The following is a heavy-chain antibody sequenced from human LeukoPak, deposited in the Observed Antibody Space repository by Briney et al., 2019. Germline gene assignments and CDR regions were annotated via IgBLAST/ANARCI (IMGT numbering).Heavy chain of an antibody. CDR2: ISAYNGNT. J-gene: IGHJ6*02. CDR3: ARSCGGDCYTPLLRYGMDV. CDR1: GYTFTSYG. V-gene: IGHV1-18*01. D-gene: IGHD2-21*02. Sequence: EASVKVSCKASGYTFTSYGISWVRQAPGQRLEWMGWISAYNGNTNYAQKLQGRVTMTTDTSTSTAYMELRSLRSDDTAVYYCARSCGGDCYTPLLRYGMDVWGQGTTVTVSS.